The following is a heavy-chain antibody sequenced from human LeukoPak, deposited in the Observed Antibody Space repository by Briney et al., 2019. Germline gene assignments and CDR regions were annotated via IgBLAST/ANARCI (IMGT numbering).Heavy chain of an antibody. Sequence: GGSLRLSCAASGLRFSDYYVSWIRQAPGKGLEWVSSISSSSSYIYYADSVKGRFTISRDNSKNTQYLQMNSLRVEDTAVYYCAKDSRRWKTYYYESSGLYYFAYWGQGTLVTVSS. J-gene: IGHJ4*02. D-gene: IGHD3-22*01. V-gene: IGHV3-11*06. CDR1: GLRFSDYY. CDR3: AKDSRRWKTYYYESSGLYYFAY. CDR2: ISSSSSYI.